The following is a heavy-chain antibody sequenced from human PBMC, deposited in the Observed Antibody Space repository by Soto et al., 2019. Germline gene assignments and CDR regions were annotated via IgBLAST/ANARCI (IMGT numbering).Heavy chain of an antibody. Sequence: EASVKVSCKASGGTSSSYAISWVRQAPGQGLEWMGGIIPIFGTANYAQKFQGRVTITADESTSTAYMELSSLRSEDTAVYYCARAHPSLAYSSGWPKWFDPWGQGTLVTVSS. V-gene: IGHV1-69*13. CDR3: ARAHPSLAYSSGWPKWFDP. D-gene: IGHD6-19*01. J-gene: IGHJ5*02. CDR2: IIPIFGTA. CDR1: GGTSSSYA.